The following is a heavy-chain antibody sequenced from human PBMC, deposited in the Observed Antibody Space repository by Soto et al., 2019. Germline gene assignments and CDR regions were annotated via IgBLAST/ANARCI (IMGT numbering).Heavy chain of an antibody. CDR2: IYTSGST. V-gene: IGHV4-4*07. CDR3: ARDYCSSTSCYRTHWFDP. D-gene: IGHD2-2*02. Sequence: SETLSLTCTVSGGSISSYYWSWIRQPAGKGLEWIGRIYTSGSTNYNPSLKSRVTMSVDTSKNQFSLKLSSVTAADTAVYYCARDYCSSTSCYRTHWFDPWGQGTLVTVSS. J-gene: IGHJ5*02. CDR1: GGSISSYY.